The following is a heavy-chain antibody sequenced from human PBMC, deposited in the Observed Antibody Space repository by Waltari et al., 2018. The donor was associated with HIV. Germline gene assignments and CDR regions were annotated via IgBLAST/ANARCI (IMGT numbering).Heavy chain of an antibody. D-gene: IGHD2-8*01. Sequence: QVQLQESGPGLVKPSQTLSLTCTVSGGSISSGSYYWSWIRQPAGKGLEWIGRIYTSGSTNYNPSLKSRVTISVDTSKNQFSLKLSSVTAADTAVYYCARNRNGSLDYWGQGTLVTVSS. V-gene: IGHV4-61*02. CDR1: GGSISSGSYY. J-gene: IGHJ4*02. CDR2: IYTSGST. CDR3: ARNRNGSLDY.